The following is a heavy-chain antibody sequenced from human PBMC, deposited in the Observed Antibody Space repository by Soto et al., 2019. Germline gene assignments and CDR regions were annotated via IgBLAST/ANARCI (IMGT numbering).Heavy chain of an antibody. CDR3: ATVGYYYRSGHTAYDP. D-gene: IGHD3-22*01. CDR2: IDYSGRT. J-gene: IGHJ5*02. Sequence: SETLSLTCTVSGGSVSTDPYYWSWIRQPPGKGLEWIGYIDYSGRTKYNPSLKSRVTISVETSKNQFSLNLSSVTAADTAVFYCATVGYYYRSGHTAYDPWGQGTLVTVSS. V-gene: IGHV4-61*01. CDR1: GGSVSTDPYY.